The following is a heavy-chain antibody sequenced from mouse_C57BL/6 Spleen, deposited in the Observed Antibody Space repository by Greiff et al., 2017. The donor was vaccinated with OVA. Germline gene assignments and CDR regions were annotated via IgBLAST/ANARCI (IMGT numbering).Heavy chain of an antibody. J-gene: IGHJ2*01. V-gene: IGHV1-15*01. D-gene: IGHD1-1*01. CDR2: IDPETGGT. CDR1: GYTFTDYE. Sequence: VQLVESGAELVRPGASVTLSCKASGYTFTDYEMHWVKQTPVHGLEWIGAIDPETGGTAYNQKFKGKAILTADKSSSTAYMELRSLTSEDSAVYYCTRPTVVAYYFDYWGQGTTLTVSS. CDR3: TRPTVVAYYFDY.